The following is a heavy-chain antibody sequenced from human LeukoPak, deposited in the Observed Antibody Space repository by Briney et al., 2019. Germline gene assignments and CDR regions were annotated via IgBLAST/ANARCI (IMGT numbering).Heavy chain of an antibody. J-gene: IGHJ4*02. CDR2: INPNSGGT. D-gene: IGHD1-26*01. Sequence: ASVKVSCEASGYTFTGYYMHWVRQAPGQGLEWMGWINPNSGGTNYAQKFQGRVTMTRDTSISTAYMELSRLRSDDTAVYYCARGPMPYSGSPFSDYWGQGTLVTVSS. V-gene: IGHV1-2*02. CDR3: ARGPMPYSGSPFSDY. CDR1: GYTFTGYY.